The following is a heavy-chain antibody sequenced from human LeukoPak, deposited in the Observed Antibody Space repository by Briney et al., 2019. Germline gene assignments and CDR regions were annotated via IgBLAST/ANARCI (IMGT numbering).Heavy chain of an antibody. D-gene: IGHD3-9*01. J-gene: IGHJ4*02. CDR3: ARGNILTGYCFDF. CDR1: GGSITGYY. CDR2: IQYTGAT. V-gene: IGHV4-34*01. Sequence: PSETLSLTCAVYGGSITGYYWSWIRQTPWRGLEWVGEIQYTGATSYNPYFKRRGIISTDKYKNQFSLRLSSVTAADTAVYYCARGNILTGYCFDFWGQGALVTVSS.